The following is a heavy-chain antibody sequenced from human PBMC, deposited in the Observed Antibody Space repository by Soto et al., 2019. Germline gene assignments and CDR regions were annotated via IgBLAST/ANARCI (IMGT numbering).Heavy chain of an antibody. CDR2: IFPGDSDT. CDR1: GYSFTSSW. CDR3: ARNGYSGYDCPFDY. D-gene: IGHD5-12*01. J-gene: IGHJ4*02. V-gene: IGHV5-51*01. Sequence: LGESLKISCKGSGYSFTSSWLGWVRQMPGKGLEWMGIIFPGDSDTRYSPSFQGQVTISADKSISTAYLQWSSLKASDTAMYYCARNGYSGYDCPFDYWGQGTLVTVSS.